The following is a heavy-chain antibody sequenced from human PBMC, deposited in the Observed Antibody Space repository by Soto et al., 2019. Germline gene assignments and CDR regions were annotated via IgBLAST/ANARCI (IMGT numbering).Heavy chain of an antibody. CDR1: GYSFTIYW. CDR3: ARYCSSTXCYGLTRGGYYYYGMDV. D-gene: IGHD2-2*01. J-gene: IGHJ6*02. V-gene: IGHV5-10-1*01. CDR2: IDPSDSYT. Sequence: PGESLKISCKGSGYSFTIYWISWVRQMPGKGLEWMGRIDPSDSYTNYSPSFQGHVTISADKSISTAYLQWSSLKASDTAMYYCARYCSSTXCYGLTRGGYYYYGMDVWGPGTTVTVSS.